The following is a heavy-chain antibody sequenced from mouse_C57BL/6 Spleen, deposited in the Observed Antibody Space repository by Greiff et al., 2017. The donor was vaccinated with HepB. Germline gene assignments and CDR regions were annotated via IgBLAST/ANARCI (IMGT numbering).Heavy chain of an antibody. CDR3: ARQAAQATFAY. J-gene: IGHJ3*01. D-gene: IGHD3-2*02. Sequence: VQLQQPGAELVRPGSSVKLSCKASGYTFTSYWMHWVKQRPIQGLEWIGNIDPSDSETHYNQKFKDKATLTVDKSSNTAYMQLSSLTSEDSAVYYCARQAAQATFAYWGQGTLVTVSA. V-gene: IGHV1-52*01. CDR1: GYTFTSYW. CDR2: IDPSDSET.